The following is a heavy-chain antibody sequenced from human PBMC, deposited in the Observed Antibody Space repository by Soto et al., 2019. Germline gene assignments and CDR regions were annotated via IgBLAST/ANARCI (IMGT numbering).Heavy chain of an antibody. D-gene: IGHD3-10*01. V-gene: IGHV4-59*08. CDR3: ARQSLRDYYGSGSYYPFDY. CDR2: IYYSGST. CDR1: GGSISSYY. J-gene: IGHJ4*02. Sequence: SETLSLTCTVSGGSISSYYWSWIRQPPGKGLEWIGYIYYSGSTNYNPSLKSRVTISVDTSKNQFSLKLSSVTAADTAVYYCARQSLRDYYGSGSYYPFDYWGQGTLVTVSS.